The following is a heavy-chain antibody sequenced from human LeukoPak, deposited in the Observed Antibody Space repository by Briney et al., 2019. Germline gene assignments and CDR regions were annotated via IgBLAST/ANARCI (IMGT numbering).Heavy chain of an antibody. CDR1: GFTFSSYS. CDR3: ARDPKHGEYFRH. J-gene: IGHJ1*01. V-gene: IGHV3-21*01. Sequence: GGSLRLSCAASGFTFSSYSMNWVRQAPGKGLEWVSSISSSSSYIYYADSVKGRFTISRDNAKNSLYLQMNSLRAEDTAVYYCARDPKHGEYFRHWGQGTLVTVSS. CDR2: ISSSSSYI.